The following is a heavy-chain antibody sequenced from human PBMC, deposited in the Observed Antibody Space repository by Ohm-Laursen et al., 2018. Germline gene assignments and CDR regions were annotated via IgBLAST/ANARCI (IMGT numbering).Heavy chain of an antibody. V-gene: IGHV1-8*01. CDR2: MNPNSGNT. CDR3: ASLGGSGGSWTLGYYYYGMDV. J-gene: IGHJ6*02. CDR1: GYTFTSYD. D-gene: IGHD2-15*01. Sequence: ASVKVSCKASGYTFTSYDINWVRQATGQGLEWMGWMNPNSGNTGYAQKFQGRVTMTRNTSISTAYMELSSLRSEDTAVYYCASLGGSGGSWTLGYYYYGMDVWGQGTTVTVSS.